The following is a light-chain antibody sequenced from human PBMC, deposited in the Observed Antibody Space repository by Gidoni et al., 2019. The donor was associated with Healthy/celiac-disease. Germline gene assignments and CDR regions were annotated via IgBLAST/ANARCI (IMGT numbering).Light chain of an antibody. CDR3: QQYNNWPLWT. CDR1: QSVSSN. CDR2: DAT. V-gene: IGKV3-15*01. J-gene: IGKJ1*01. Sequence: EIVMTQSPATLSVSPGERATLSCRASQSVSSNLAWYQQKPGQAPRRLIYDATTRATGIPARFSGSGSGTEFTLTISSLQSEDFAVYYCQQYNNWPLWTFGQGTKVEIK.